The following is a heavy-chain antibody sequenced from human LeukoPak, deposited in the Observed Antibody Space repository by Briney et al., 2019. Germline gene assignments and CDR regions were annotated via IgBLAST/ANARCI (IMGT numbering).Heavy chain of an antibody. V-gene: IGHV4-61*02. D-gene: IGHD3-9*01. J-gene: IGHJ4*02. Sequence: SETLSLTCTVSGGSISSGSYYWSWIRQPAGKGLEWIGRIYTSGSTNYNPSLKSRVTISVDTSKNQFSLKLSSVTAADTAVYYCAREVYDILTGYYHLDYWGQGTLVTVSS. CDR1: GGSISSGSYY. CDR2: IYTSGST. CDR3: AREVYDILTGYYHLDY.